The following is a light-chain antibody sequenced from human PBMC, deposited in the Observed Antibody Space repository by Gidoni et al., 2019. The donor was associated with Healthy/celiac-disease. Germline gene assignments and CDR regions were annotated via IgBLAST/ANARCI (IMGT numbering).Light chain of an antibody. CDR3: QQSYSTPLT. Sequence: DIQMTQSPSSLSASVGDRVTITCLASQSISSYLNWYQQKPGKAPKLLIYAASSLQSGVPSRFSGSGSGTEFTLTISSLQPEDFATYYCQQSYSTPLTFGGGTKVEIK. V-gene: IGKV1-39*01. J-gene: IGKJ4*01. CDR1: QSISSY. CDR2: AAS.